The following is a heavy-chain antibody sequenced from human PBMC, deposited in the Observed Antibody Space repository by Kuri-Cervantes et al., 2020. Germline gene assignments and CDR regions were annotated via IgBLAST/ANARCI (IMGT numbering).Heavy chain of an antibody. J-gene: IGHJ4*02. Sequence: GESLKISCAASGFTFSSYAMHWVRQAPGKGLEWVAVISYDGSNKYYADSVKGRFTISRDNAKNSLYLQMNSLRDEDTAVYYCAREQQLVLYYWGQGTLVTVSS. CDR1: GFTFSSYA. CDR3: AREQQLVLYY. CDR2: ISYDGSNK. V-gene: IGHV3-30-3*01. D-gene: IGHD6-13*01.